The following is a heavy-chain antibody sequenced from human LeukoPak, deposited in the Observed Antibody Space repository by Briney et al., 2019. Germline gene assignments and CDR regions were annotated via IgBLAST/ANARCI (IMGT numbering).Heavy chain of an antibody. Sequence: GGSLRLSCAASGFTFSSYGMHWVRQAPGKGLEWVAFIRHDGSNKYYADSVKGRFTISRDNSKNTLFLQMSTLRVEDTAVYYCAKVVSYSSGWFFHHWGQGTLVTVSS. J-gene: IGHJ1*01. CDR1: GFTFSSYG. D-gene: IGHD6-19*01. V-gene: IGHV3-30*02. CDR2: IRHDGSNK. CDR3: AKVVSYSSGWFFHH.